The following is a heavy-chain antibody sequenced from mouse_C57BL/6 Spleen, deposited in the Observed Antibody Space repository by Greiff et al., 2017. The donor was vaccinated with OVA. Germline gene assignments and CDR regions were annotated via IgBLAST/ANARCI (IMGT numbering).Heavy chain of an antibody. CDR3: ARPLDSSGYFDY. V-gene: IGHV5-17*01. Sequence: EVKLMESGGGLVKPGGSLKLSCAASGFTFSDYGMHWVRQAPEKGLEWVAYISSGSSTIYYADTVKGRFTISRDNAKNTLFLQMTSLRSEDTAMYYCARPLDSSGYFDYWGQGTTLTVSS. CDR1: GFTFSDYG. D-gene: IGHD3-2*02. CDR2: ISSGSSTI. J-gene: IGHJ2*01.